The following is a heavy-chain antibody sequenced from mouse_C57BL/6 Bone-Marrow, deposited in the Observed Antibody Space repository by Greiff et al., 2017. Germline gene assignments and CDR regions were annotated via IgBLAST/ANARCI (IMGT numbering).Heavy chain of an antibody. V-gene: IGHV5-2*01. CDR2: INTDDGST. CDR1: EYEFPSHD. J-gene: IGHJ3*01. Sequence: EVKVVESGGGLVQPGESLKLSCESNEYEFPSHDMSWVRQTPEKRLELVAAINTDDGSTYYPDTIERRFIISGDNSKKTLYLQMSSLRSKYTALYYCARHHYDDWFAYWGQGTLVTVSA. D-gene: IGHD2-3*01. CDR3: ARHHYDDWFAY.